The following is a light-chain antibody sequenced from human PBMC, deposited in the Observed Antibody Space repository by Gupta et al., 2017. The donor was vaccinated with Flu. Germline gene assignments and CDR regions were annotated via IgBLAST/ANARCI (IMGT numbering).Light chain of an antibody. J-gene: IGKJ1*01. V-gene: IGKV1-5*03. CDR1: QSITTY. CDR2: EAS. CDR3: QQDKSYTWA. Sequence: LQFTPSPSFLSASVGDSVTITCRASQSITTYLAWFQQMPGKGPNLLIYEASILQDGVPPRFSGSGSGTEFTLTISSLQPDDFATYYCQQDKSYTWAFGQGTKVEIK.